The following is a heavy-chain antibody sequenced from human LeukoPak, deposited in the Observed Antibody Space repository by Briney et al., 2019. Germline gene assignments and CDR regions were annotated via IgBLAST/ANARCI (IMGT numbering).Heavy chain of an antibody. CDR3: AREDTAMVNGLDY. CDR2: IYYSGST. V-gene: IGHV4-59*01. D-gene: IGHD5-18*01. J-gene: IGHJ4*02. CDR1: GGSFSSYY. Sequence: SETLSLTCAVYGGSFSSYYWSWIRQPPGKGLEWIGYIYYSGSTNYNPSLKSRVTISVDTSKNQFSLKLSSVTAADTAVYYCAREDTAMVNGLDYWGQGTLVTVSS.